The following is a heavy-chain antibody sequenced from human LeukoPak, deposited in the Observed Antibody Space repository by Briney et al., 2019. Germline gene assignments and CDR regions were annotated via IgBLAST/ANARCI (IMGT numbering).Heavy chain of an antibody. CDR3: ARGVSASGSFDS. J-gene: IGHJ4*02. Sequence: GGSLRLSCAASGFTVNTHYMTWVRQAPGEGLEWVSVMYNDGTTYYAAAVKGRFLFSRDNGKNMLFLQMDSLRPADTAVYYCARGVSASGSFDSWGQGTLVTVSS. V-gene: IGHV3-66*01. D-gene: IGHD3-10*01. CDR2: MYNDGTT. CDR1: GFTVNTHY.